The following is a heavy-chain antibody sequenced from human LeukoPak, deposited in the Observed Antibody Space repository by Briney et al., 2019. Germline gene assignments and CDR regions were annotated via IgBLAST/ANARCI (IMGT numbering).Heavy chain of an antibody. J-gene: IGHJ5*02. CDR3: ARRRRMRNWFDP. CDR2: MNPNSGNT. Sequence: ASVKVSCKPSGYTFTSYDINWVRPATGHGLEWMGWMNPNSGNTGYAQKFQGRVTMTRNTSISTAYMELSSLRSEDTAVYYCARRRRMRNWFDPWGQGTLVTVSS. D-gene: IGHD1-1*01. V-gene: IGHV1-8*01. CDR1: GYTFTSYD.